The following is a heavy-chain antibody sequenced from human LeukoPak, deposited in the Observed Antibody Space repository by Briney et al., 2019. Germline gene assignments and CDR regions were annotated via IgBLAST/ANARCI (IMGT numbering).Heavy chain of an antibody. J-gene: IGHJ4*02. CDR3: VRRDTGWNYFDY. CDR1: GGSINSHY. V-gene: IGHV4-59*08. CDR2: IYYTGKI. Sequence: SETLSLTCAVSGGSINSHYWGWIRQPPGKGLQWIGDIYYTGKINYNPSLKSRVTITLGTSKDHLSLNLTSVLAADTAIYYCVRRDTGWNYFDYWGQGILVTVSS. D-gene: IGHD6-19*01.